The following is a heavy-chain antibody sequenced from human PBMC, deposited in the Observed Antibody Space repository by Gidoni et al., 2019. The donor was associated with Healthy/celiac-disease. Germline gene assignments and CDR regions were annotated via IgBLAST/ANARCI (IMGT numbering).Heavy chain of an antibody. J-gene: IGHJ4*02. V-gene: IGHV4-39*01. Sequence: QLQLQESGPGLVKPSEPLSLTCTVSGGSISSSSYYWGWIRQPPGKWLEWIGSIYYSGSTYYNPSLERRVTISVDTSKKQFSLKMSSVTDADTDVYYCASLPTYAYCGGDCYSPSDYWGQGTLVTVSS. CDR2: IYYSGST. D-gene: IGHD2-21*02. CDR3: ASLPTYAYCGGDCYSPSDY. CDR1: GGSISSSSYY.